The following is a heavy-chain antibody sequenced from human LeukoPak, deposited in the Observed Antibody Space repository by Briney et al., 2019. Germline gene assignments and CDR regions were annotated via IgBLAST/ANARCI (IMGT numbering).Heavy chain of an antibody. CDR1: GGAFSGYY. CDR2: INHRGST. CDR3: ARKTSSSWAPLDY. J-gene: IGHJ4*02. V-gene: IGHV4-34*01. D-gene: IGHD6-13*01. Sequence: SETLSLTCVVYGGAFSGYYWSWIRQPPGKGLEWIGEINHRGSTNYNPSLKSRVSISVDTSKNQFSLKLTSVTAADTAVYYCARKTSSSWAPLDYWGQGTLVTVSS.